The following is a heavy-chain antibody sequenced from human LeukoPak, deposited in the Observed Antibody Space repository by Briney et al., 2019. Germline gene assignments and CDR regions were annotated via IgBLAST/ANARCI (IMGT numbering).Heavy chain of an antibody. CDR1: GGSFSGYY. V-gene: IGHV4-34*01. D-gene: IGHD2-21*02. CDR3: ASCGGDCSTNHYYYYYYMDV. J-gene: IGHJ6*03. Sequence: SETLSLTCAVYGGSFSGYYWSWIRQPPGKGLEWIGEINHSGSTNYNPSLKSRVTISVGMSKNQFSLKLSSVTAADTAVYYCASCGGDCSTNHYYYYYYMDVWGKGTTVTISS. CDR2: INHSGST.